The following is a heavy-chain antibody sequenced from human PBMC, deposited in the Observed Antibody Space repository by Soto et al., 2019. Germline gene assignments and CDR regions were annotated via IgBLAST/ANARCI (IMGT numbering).Heavy chain of an antibody. CDR3: AKDYYGSGSYPDPGHPDPYYYYYYYMDV. D-gene: IGHD3-10*01. CDR1: GFTFSSYA. V-gene: IGHV3-23*01. J-gene: IGHJ6*03. CDR2: ISGSGGST. Sequence: GGSLRLSCAASGFTFSSYAMSWVRQAPGKGLEWVSAISGSGGSTYYADSVKGRFTISRDNSKNTLYLQMNSLRAEDTAVYYCAKDYYGSGSYPDPGHPDPYYYYYYYMDVWGKGTTATVSS.